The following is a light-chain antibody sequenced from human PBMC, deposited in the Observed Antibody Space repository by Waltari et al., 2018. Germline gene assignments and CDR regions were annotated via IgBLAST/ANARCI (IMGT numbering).Light chain of an antibody. J-gene: IGKJ4*01. Sequence: DIVMTQSPLSLPVTPGEPASISCKSSRSLLHSSGYNYVDWYLQKPGQSPQLLISLSSNRASGVPDRFSGSGSGTDFTLKISRVEAEDVGVYYCMQALQSPLTFGGGTKVEIK. CDR2: LSS. CDR3: MQALQSPLT. V-gene: IGKV2-28*01. CDR1: RSLLHSSGYNY.